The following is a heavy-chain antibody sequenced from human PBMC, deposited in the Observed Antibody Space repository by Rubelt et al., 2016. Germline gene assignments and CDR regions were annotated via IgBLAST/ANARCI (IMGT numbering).Heavy chain of an antibody. V-gene: IGHV4-61*01. CDR2: IYYSGST. D-gene: IGHD2-2*01. CDR1: GYSISSGYY. J-gene: IGHJ5*02. Sequence: QVQLQESGPGLVTPSETLSLTCTVSGYSISSGYYWGWIRQPPGKGLEWLGYIYYSGSTNYNPSLKSRVTISGDTAKNQCSLKRSFVTAADTAVYYCARGYQLLSRQNWFDPWGQGTLVTVSS. CDR3: ARGYQLLSRQNWFDP.